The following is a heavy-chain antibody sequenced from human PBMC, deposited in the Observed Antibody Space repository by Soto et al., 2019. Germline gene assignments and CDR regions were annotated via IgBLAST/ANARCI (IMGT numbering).Heavy chain of an antibody. CDR3: ARDYWIISGSYHYPDAFDI. D-gene: IGHD1-26*01. J-gene: IGHJ3*02. V-gene: IGHV1-8*01. CDR2: MNPNSGNT. Sequence: ASVKVSCKASGYAFTSYDINWVRQATGQGLEWMGWMNPNSGNTGYAQKFQGRVTMTRNTSISTAYMELRSLRSDDTAVYYCARDYWIISGSYHYPDAFDIWGQGTMVTVSS. CDR1: GYAFTSYD.